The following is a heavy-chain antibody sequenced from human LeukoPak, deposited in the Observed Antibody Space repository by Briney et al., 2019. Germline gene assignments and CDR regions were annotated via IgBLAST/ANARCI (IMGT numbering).Heavy chain of an antibody. CDR2: IYYSGST. Sequence: PSETLSLTCTVSGGSISSGGYYWSWIRQHPGKGLEWIGYIYYSGSTYYNPSLKSRVTISVDTSKNQFSLKLSSVTAADTAVYYCASKSTDHGELRFDYWGQGTLVTVSS. CDR1: GGSISSGGYY. V-gene: IGHV4-31*03. D-gene: IGHD4-17*01. CDR3: ASKSTDHGELRFDY. J-gene: IGHJ4*02.